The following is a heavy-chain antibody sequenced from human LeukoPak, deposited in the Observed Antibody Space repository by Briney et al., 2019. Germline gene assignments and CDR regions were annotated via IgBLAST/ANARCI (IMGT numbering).Heavy chain of an antibody. CDR1: GFIFDDYG. V-gene: IGHV3-20*04. D-gene: IGHD1-1*01. CDR3: AGSSHNNYWYFDY. J-gene: IGHJ4*02. CDR2: INWNGGST. Sequence: GGSLRLSCAASGFIFDDYGMSWVRQAPGKGLEWVSGINWNGGSTGYADSVKGRFTISRDNAKNSLYLQMNSLRAEDTALYYCAGSSHNNYWYFDYWGQGTLVTVSS.